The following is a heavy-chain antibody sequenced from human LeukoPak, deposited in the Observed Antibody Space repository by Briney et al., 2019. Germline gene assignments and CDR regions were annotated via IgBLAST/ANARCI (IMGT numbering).Heavy chain of an antibody. CDR3: ARALPYDSSGYPGNWFDP. CDR2: MNPNSGNT. J-gene: IGHJ5*02. D-gene: IGHD3-22*01. V-gene: IGHV1-8*03. CDR1: GYTFTSYD. Sequence: GASVKVSCKASGYTFTSYDINWVRQATGQGLEWMGWMNPNSGNTGYAQKFQGRVTITRNTSISTAYMELSSLRSEDTAVYYCARALPYDSSGYPGNWFDPWGQGTLVTVSS.